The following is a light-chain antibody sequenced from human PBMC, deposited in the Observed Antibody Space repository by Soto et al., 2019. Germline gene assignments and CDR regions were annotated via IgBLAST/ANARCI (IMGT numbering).Light chain of an antibody. Sequence: EIVLKQSPGTLSLSPGERATLSCRASQSVSSSYVAWYQQKPGQAPRLLIYGTSSRATGIPDSFSGSGSGTDFTLTISRLEPEDFAVYYCHQYGSSPLTFGQGTKVEIK. CDR2: GTS. CDR1: QSVSSSY. V-gene: IGKV3-20*01. CDR3: HQYGSSPLT. J-gene: IGKJ1*01.